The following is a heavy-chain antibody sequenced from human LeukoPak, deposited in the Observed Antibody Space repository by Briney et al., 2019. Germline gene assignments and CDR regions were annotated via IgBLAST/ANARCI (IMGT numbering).Heavy chain of an antibody. V-gene: IGHV3-23*01. CDR3: AKDMYYDSSGPVFDY. Sequence: PGGSLRLSCAASGFTFSSYAMSWVRQAPGKGLEWVSIIIGSGGSTYYADSVKGRFTISRDTSKNTLYLQMNSPRAEDTAVYYCAKDMYYDSSGPVFDYWGQGTLVTVSS. J-gene: IGHJ4*02. CDR1: GFTFSSYA. D-gene: IGHD3-22*01. CDR2: IIGSGGST.